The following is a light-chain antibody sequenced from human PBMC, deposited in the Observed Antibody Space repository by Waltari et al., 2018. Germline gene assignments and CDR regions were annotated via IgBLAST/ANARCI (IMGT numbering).Light chain of an antibody. J-gene: IGLJ1*01. Sequence: QSVLTQPPSASGTPGQRVTISCSGSSSNIGSNTVNWYQQLPGTAPKLLIYSYKRRPSGVPDLFSGSKSGTSASRAISGLQSEDEADYYCAAWDDSLNGHYVFGTGTKVTVL. V-gene: IGLV1-44*01. CDR3: AAWDDSLNGHYV. CDR1: SSNIGSNT. CDR2: SYK.